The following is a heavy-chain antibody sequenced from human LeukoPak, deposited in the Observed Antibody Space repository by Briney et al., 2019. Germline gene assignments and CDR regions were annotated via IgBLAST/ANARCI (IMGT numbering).Heavy chain of an antibody. CDR1: GGSFSGYY. J-gene: IGHJ2*01. D-gene: IGHD3-22*01. Sequence: SETLSLTCAVYGGSFSGYYWSWIRQPPGKGLEWIGEINHSGSTNYNPSLQSRLTMSVDTSKNQFSLKLTSVTAADTAVYYCARWVYDRSGYYPDWYFDLWGRGTLVTVSS. V-gene: IGHV4-34*10. CDR3: ARWVYDRSGYYPDWYFDL. CDR2: INHSGST.